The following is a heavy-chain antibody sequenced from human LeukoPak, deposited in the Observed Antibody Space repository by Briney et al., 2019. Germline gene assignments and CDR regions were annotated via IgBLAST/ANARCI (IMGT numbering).Heavy chain of an antibody. Sequence: SETLSLTCTVSGGSISSSRYYWGWIRQPPGKGLEWIGSINYSGSTYYNPSLKSRVTVSVDTSENQFSLKLSSVAAADTAVYFCVRTRLSDHIEPAAERADDACDMWGQGTMVTVSS. V-gene: IGHV4-39*07. J-gene: IGHJ3*02. CDR2: INYSGST. CDR1: GGSISSSRYY. CDR3: VRTRLSDHIEPAAERADDACDM. D-gene: IGHD2-2*01.